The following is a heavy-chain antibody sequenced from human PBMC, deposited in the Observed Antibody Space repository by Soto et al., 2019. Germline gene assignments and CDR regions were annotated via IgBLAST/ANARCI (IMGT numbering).Heavy chain of an antibody. D-gene: IGHD2-2*01. CDR3: AREGGRGTSWEGWFDP. V-gene: IGHV3-21*01. CDR1: GFTFSSYS. Sequence: GGSLRLSCAASGFTFSSYSMNWVRQAPGKGLEWVSSISSSSSYIYYADSVKGRFTISRDNAKNSLYLQMNSLRAEDTAVYYCAREGGRGTSWEGWFDPWGQGTLVTVSS. CDR2: ISSSSSYI. J-gene: IGHJ5*02.